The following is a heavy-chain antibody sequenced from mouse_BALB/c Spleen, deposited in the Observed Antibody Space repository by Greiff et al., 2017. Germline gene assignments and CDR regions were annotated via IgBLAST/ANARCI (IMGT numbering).Heavy chain of an antibody. CDR2: ISSGGSYT. J-gene: IGHJ1*01. CDR1: GFTFSSYT. CDR3: TRDLDYGYDGWYFDV. D-gene: IGHD2-2*01. Sequence: EVQVVESGGGLVKPGGSLKLSCAASGFTFSSYTMSWVRQTPEKRLEWVATISSGGSYTYYPDSVKGRFTISRDNAKNTLYLQMSSLKSEDTAMYYCTRDLDYGYDGWYFDVWGAGTTVTVSS. V-gene: IGHV5-6-4*01.